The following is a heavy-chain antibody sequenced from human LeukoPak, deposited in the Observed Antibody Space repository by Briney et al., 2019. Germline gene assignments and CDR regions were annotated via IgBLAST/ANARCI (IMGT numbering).Heavy chain of an antibody. Sequence: ASVKVSCKASGYTFTDYEINWVRQASGQGLEWMGWTNPSSRNRAYAPKFEGRVTMTTDTFTSTAYMELRSLTSEDTAVYYCARNPSRSDTYFDLWGQGTLVTVPS. CDR1: GYTFTDYE. V-gene: IGHV1-8*01. D-gene: IGHD5-18*01. J-gene: IGHJ4*02. CDR3: ARNPSRSDTYFDL. CDR2: TNPSSRNR.